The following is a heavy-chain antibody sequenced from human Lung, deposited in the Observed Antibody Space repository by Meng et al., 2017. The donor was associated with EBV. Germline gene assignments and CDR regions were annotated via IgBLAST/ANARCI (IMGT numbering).Heavy chain of an antibody. CDR2: ISPNTGNP. Sequence: VPPVQSGSSSEDPGRSVKVSCKSSGYTFPRYPMNWVLQASGLWLEWMGWISPNTGNPTYAQGFTGRFVFSVDTSVSTAYLQISSLKTEDTAVYYCGTLKYTSGFYGPAYWGQGALVTVSS. CDR3: GTLKYTSGFYGPAY. V-gene: IGHV7-4-1*02. D-gene: IGHD6-19*01. CDR1: GYTFPRYP. J-gene: IGHJ4*02.